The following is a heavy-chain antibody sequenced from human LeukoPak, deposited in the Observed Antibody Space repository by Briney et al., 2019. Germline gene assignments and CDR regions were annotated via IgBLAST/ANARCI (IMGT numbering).Heavy chain of an antibody. V-gene: IGHV4-34*01. CDR1: GGSFSGYY. CDR2: INHSGST. J-gene: IGHJ6*03. Sequence: SETLSLTCAVYGGSFSGYYWSWIRQPPGKGLEWIGEINHSGSTNYNPSLKSRVTILLDTSKNEFSMRLRSVTAADTAMYYCARDRHSTDYPYYYYYMDFWGKGTTVVVSS. D-gene: IGHD3-22*01. CDR3: ARDRHSTDYPYYYYYMDF.